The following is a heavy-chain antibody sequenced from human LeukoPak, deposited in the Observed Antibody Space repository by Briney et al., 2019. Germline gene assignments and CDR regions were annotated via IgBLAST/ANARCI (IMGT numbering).Heavy chain of an antibody. D-gene: IGHD3-10*01. V-gene: IGHV3-23*01. J-gene: IGHJ3*02. CDR1: GFTFSSYA. CDR3: AKEHAKLLWFGEFKNAFDI. CDR2: ISGSGGST. Sequence: GGSLRLSCAASGFTFSSYAMSWVRQAPGKGLEWVSAISGSGGSTYYADSVKGRFTISRDNSKNTLYLQMNSLRAEDTAVYYCAKEHAKLLWFGEFKNAFDIWGQGTMVTVSS.